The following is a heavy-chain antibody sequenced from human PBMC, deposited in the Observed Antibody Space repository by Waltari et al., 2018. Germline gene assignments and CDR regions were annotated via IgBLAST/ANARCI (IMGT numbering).Heavy chain of an antibody. D-gene: IGHD1-26*01. Sequence: QVQLQESGPGLVKPSETLSLTCAVSGYSISSGYYWGWIRQPPGKGLEWIGSIYHSGSTYYNPSRKSRVTISVDTYKNQFSLKLSSVTAADTAVYYCARLWWELLEGFDYWGQGTLVTVSS. CDR3: ARLWWELLEGFDY. CDR1: GYSISSGYY. J-gene: IGHJ4*02. CDR2: IYHSGST. V-gene: IGHV4-38-2*01.